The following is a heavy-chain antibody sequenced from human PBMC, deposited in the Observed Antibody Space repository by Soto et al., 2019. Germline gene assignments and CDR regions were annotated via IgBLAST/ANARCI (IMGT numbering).Heavy chain of an antibody. CDR2: INTTGGDT. CDR3: ARGSYASNVFIMDV. D-gene: IGHD2-2*01. CDR1: GYTFTTYF. V-gene: IGHV1-46*01. J-gene: IGHJ6*02. Sequence: QVQLVQSGAEVKKPGASVQVSCKASGYTFTTYFMHWVRQAPGQGFEWMGRINTTGGDTVYAQKFHGRVTVTRDTSTRTVNISLGSLTSKGTAVYYCARGSYASNVFIMDVWGQGTAVTVSS.